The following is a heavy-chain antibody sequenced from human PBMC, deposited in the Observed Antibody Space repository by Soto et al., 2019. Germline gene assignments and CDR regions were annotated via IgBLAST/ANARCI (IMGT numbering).Heavy chain of an antibody. CDR1: GFTFSIYS. V-gene: IGHV3-48*02. J-gene: IGHJ4*02. CDR3: PRESFYSSGPGVDY. CDR2: ISSSSITI. D-gene: IGHD3-22*01. Sequence: GGSLRLSCEASGFTFSIYSMNWVRHAPGKGLEWVSYISSSSITIYYADSVKGRFTISRDNAKNSLYLQMNSLRDEDTAVYHSPRESFYSSGPGVDYWGQGTLVPVSP.